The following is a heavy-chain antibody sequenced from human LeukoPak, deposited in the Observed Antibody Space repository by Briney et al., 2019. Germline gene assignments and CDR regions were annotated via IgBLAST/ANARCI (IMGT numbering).Heavy chain of an antibody. J-gene: IGHJ3*02. Sequence: ASVKVSCMASGYTFTGYYMHWVRQAPGQGLEWMGWINPNSGGTNYAQKFQGWVTMTRDTSISTAYMELSRLRSDDTAVYYCARGGITGTTRGPTRLNDAFDIWGQGTMVTVSS. D-gene: IGHD1-20*01. V-gene: IGHV1-2*04. CDR3: ARGGITGTTRGPTRLNDAFDI. CDR1: GYTFTGYY. CDR2: INPNSGGT.